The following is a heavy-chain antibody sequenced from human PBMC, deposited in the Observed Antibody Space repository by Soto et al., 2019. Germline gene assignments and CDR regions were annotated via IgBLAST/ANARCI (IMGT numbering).Heavy chain of an antibody. CDR3: ARGDKAVTTYY. D-gene: IGHD4-17*01. Sequence: QVQLVQSGAEVKKPGASVKVSCKASGYTFTSYDINWVRQATGQGLEWMGWMNHNSGNTGYAQKFQGKSTMTRNTSKSTAYMELSRLRSEDTAVYYSARGDKAVTTYYWCQGTMVTVSS. J-gene: IGHJ4*02. CDR2: MNHNSGNT. CDR1: GYTFTSYD. V-gene: IGHV1-8*01.